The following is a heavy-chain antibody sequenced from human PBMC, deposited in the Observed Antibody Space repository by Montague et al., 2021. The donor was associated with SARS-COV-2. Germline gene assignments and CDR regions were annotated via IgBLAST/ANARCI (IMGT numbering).Heavy chain of an antibody. CDR2: VNQSGTT. D-gene: IGHD2-2*01. J-gene: IGHJ3*02. CDR3: ARGRRTVVMHDDGPGGRAFDI. CDR1: GGSFSSYY. V-gene: IGHV4-34*01. Sequence: SETLSLTCAVSGGSFSSYYWSWIRQPPGKGLEWIGEVNQSGTTNYNPSVKSRVTISEDTSKNQFSLRLNSVTAADTAVYYCARGRRTVVMHDDGPGGRAFDIWGQGTMVTVSS.